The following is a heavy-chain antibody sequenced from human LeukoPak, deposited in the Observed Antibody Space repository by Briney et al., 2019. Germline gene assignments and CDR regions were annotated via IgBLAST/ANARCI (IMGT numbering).Heavy chain of an antibody. CDR2: ISPYTGDT. CDR3: ARDCSDCQGVLDV. J-gene: IGHJ3*01. D-gene: IGHD2-21*01. CDR1: GYTFRGHY. V-gene: IGHV1-2*02. Sequence: VASVKVSCKASGYTFRGHYIHWVRQAPGQGLEWVGCISPYTGDTTSAQKFQGRVTMTSDPSITTAYMELSRLTSDDTAVYYCARDCSDCQGVLDVWGQGTMVTVSS.